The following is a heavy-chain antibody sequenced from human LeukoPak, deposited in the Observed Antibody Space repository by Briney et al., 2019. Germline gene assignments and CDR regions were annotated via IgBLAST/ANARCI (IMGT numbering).Heavy chain of an antibody. V-gene: IGHV4-59*08. CDR1: GGSISSYY. Sequence: PSETLSLTCTVSGGSISSYYWSWLRQPPGKGLEWIGYTYYSGSTYYNPSLKSRVTISADTSENQLSLKVSSVTAADTAVYYCARLFGVMRDFDYWGQGTLVTVSS. CDR3: ARLFGVMRDFDY. D-gene: IGHD3-3*01. J-gene: IGHJ4*02. CDR2: TYYSGST.